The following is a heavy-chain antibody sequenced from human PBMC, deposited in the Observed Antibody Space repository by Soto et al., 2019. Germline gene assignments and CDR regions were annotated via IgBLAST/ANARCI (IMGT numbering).Heavy chain of an antibody. V-gene: IGHV3-33*01. J-gene: IGHJ4*01. D-gene: IGHD3-22*01. CDR1: GFTFSSYG. CDR3: TTDSYFTLKLVRFDY. Sequence: GGSLRLSCAASGFTFSSYGMHWVRQAPGKGLEWVAVIWYDGSNKYYADSVKGRFTISRDNSKNTLYLQMNSLRAEDTAVHYCTTDSYFTLKLVRFDYWGLGTLVTVSS. CDR2: IWYDGSNK.